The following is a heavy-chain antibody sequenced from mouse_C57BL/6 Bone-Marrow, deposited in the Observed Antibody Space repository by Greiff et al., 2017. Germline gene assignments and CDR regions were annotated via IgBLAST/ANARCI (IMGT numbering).Heavy chain of an antibody. D-gene: IGHD1-1*01. CDR2: INPSTGGT. V-gene: IGHV1-42*01. CDR3: ARVFITTVVARYYYAMDY. CDR1: GYSFTGYY. J-gene: IGHJ4*01. Sequence: EVQLVESGPELVKPGASVKISCKASGYSFTGYYMNWVKQSPEKSLEWIGEINPSTGGTTYNQKFKAKATLTVDKSSSTAYMQLKSLTSEDSAVYYCARVFITTVVARYYYAMDYWGQGTSVTVSS.